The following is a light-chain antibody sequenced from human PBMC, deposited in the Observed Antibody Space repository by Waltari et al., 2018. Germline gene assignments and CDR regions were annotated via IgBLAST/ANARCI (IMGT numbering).Light chain of an antibody. CDR3: QQFDTYPWT. CDR1: QDIGTW. J-gene: IGKJ1*01. Sequence: DIQLTQSPSTLSASVGDRVTITCRASQDIGTWLAWYQQKPGKAPKLLLYKASRLQSGVPSRFSGRGSGTEFTLTISSLQPEDFATFYCQQFDTYPWTFGQGTKVDTK. V-gene: IGKV1-5*03. CDR2: KAS.